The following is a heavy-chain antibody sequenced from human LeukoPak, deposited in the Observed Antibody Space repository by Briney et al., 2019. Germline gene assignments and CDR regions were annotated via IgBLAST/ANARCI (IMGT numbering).Heavy chain of an antibody. CDR3: TTDPDCSGGICYPVGYFDY. V-gene: IGHV3-15*01. CDR2: IKSKTDGGTR. J-gene: IGHJ4*02. D-gene: IGHD2-15*01. CDR1: GFTFSNAW. Sequence: PGGSLRLSCAASGFTFSNAWMSWVRQAPGKGLEWVGRIKSKTDGGTRDYAAPVKGRFTISRDDSKNTLYLQMNSLKTEDTAVYYCTTDPDCSGGICYPVGYFDYWGQGTLVIVSS.